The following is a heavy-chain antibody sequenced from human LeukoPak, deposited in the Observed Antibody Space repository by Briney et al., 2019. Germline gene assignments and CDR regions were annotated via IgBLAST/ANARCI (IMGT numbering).Heavy chain of an antibody. CDR2: ISGSGHTT. V-gene: IGHV3-23*01. D-gene: IGHD5-24*01. CDR1: GFTFTSSA. J-gene: IGHJ4*02. CDR3: GKLRSLDQ. Sequence: GGSLRLSCAASGFTFTSSAMSWVRQAPGKGLEWVSVISGSGHTTDYADSVKGRFTISRDNAKKSLYLHMSSLRVEDTAVYFCGKLRSLDQWGQGTLVTVSS.